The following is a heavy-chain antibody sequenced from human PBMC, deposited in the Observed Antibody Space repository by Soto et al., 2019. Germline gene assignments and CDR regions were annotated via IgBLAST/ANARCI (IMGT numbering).Heavy chain of an antibody. D-gene: IGHD6-19*01. CDR3: ARTGSGSDYYYYYGMDV. V-gene: IGHV4-39*01. CDR1: GGSISSSSYY. Sequence: SETLSLTCTVSGGSISSSSYYWGWIRQPPGKGLEWIGSIYYSGSTYYNPSLKSRVTISVDTSKNQFSLKLSSVTAADTAVYYCARTGSGSDYYYYYGMDVWGQGTTVTVSS. CDR2: IYYSGST. J-gene: IGHJ6*02.